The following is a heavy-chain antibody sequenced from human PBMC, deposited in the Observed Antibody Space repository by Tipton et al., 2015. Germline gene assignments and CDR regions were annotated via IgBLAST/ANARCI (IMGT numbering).Heavy chain of an antibody. CDR2: TYYRSKWYS. D-gene: IGHD6-25*01. CDR3: TRDPAYHYGMDV. CDR1: GDSVSSNSAA. V-gene: IGHV6-1*01. J-gene: IGHJ6*02. Sequence: PGLVKPSQTLSLTCAISGDSVSSNSAAWNWIRQSPSRGLEWLGNTYYRSKWYSDYAVSVKSRITINSDTSKNQFSLQLNSVTPEDTAVYYCTRDPAYHYGMDVWGQGTTVTVSS.